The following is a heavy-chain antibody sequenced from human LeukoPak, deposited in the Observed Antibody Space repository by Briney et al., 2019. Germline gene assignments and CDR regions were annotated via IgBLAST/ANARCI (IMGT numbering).Heavy chain of an antibody. CDR2: ISGSGGST. CDR3: AKDPETYSSGWYVGY. CDR1: GFTFSSYA. Sequence: VGTLRLSCAASGFTFSSYAMSWVRQAPGKGLYWVSAISGSGGSTYYADSVKGRFTISRENSKNTLYLQMNSLRAEDTAVYYCAKDPETYSSGWYVGYWGQGTLVTVSS. J-gene: IGHJ4*02. V-gene: IGHV3-23*01. D-gene: IGHD6-19*01.